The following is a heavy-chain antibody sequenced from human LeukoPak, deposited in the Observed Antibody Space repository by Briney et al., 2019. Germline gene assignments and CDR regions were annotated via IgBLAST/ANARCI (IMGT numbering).Heavy chain of an antibody. CDR2: ISSSSSTI. CDR1: GFTFSSYS. Sequence: GGSLRLSCAASGFTFSSYSMNWVRQAPGKGLEWVSYISSSSSTIYYADSVKGRFTISRDNAKNSLYLQMNSLRAEDTAVYYCAKEDSENYQGFDYWGQGTLVTVSS. V-gene: IGHV3-48*01. CDR3: AKEDSENYQGFDY. J-gene: IGHJ4*02. D-gene: IGHD1-26*01.